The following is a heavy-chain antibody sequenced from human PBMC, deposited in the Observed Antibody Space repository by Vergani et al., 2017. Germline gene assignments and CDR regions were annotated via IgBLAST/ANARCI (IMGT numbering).Heavy chain of an antibody. Sequence: QVRLQQWGAGLLKPSETLSLTCAVYGGSFSGYYWSWIRQPPGKGLEWIGEINHSGSTNYNPSLKSRVTISVDTSKNQFSLKLSSVTAADTAVYYCARGSRAVAGTDYWGQGTLVTVSS. CDR3: ARGSRAVAGTDY. J-gene: IGHJ4*02. CDR2: INHSGST. D-gene: IGHD6-19*01. V-gene: IGHV4-34*01. CDR1: GGSFSGYY.